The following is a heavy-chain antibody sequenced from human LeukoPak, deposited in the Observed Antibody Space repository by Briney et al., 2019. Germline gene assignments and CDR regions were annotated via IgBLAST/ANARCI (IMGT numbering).Heavy chain of an antibody. CDR1: GGSISSYY. D-gene: IGHD1-26*01. Sequence: SETLSLTCTVSGGSISSYYWSWIRQPPGKGLEWIGYIYYSGSTNYNPSLKSRVTISVDTSKNQFSLKLSSVTAADTAVYYCARDRVGPEGSFGYWGQGTLVTVSS. CDR2: IYYSGST. CDR3: ARDRVGPEGSFGY. J-gene: IGHJ4*02. V-gene: IGHV4-59*01.